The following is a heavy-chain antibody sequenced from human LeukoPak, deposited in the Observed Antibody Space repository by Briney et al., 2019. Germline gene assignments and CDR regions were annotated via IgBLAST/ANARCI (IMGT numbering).Heavy chain of an antibody. J-gene: IGHJ4*02. CDR2: IKQDGSEK. CDR1: GYSISSGYY. CDR3: ARASSSGRY. Sequence: ETLSLTCTVSGYSISSGYYWGWVRQAPGKGLEWVANIKQDGSEKYYVDSVKGRFTISRDNAKNSLYLQMNSLRAEDTAVYYCARASSSGRYWGQGTLVTVS. D-gene: IGHD6-19*01. V-gene: IGHV3-7*01.